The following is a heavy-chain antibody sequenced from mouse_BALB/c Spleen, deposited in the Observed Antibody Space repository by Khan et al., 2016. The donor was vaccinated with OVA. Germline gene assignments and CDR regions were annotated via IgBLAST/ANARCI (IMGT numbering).Heavy chain of an antibody. D-gene: IGHD1-1*01. J-gene: IGHJ1*01. V-gene: IGHV5-9-3*01. CDR3: ARPPITTVVATSYWFFDV. CDR1: GFTFSTYA. CDR2: ISTGDTYT. Sequence: EVKLVESGGGLVKSGGSLKLSCTASGFTFSTYAMSWVRQTPEKRLEWVATISTGDTYTYYPDSVKGRFTISRDNAKNTLYLQMSSLRSEDTAMYYCARPPITTVVATSYWFFDVWGAGTTDTVST.